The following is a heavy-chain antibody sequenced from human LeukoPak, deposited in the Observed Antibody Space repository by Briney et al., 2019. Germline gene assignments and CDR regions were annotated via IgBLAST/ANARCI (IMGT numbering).Heavy chain of an antibody. CDR1: GFTFSRSA. Sequence: PGRSLRFSCAASGFTFSRSAVHWVRQAPGKGLEWVAVISHDGSNTDYTDSVKGRFTISRDNSKNTLYLQMNSLRAEDTAVYYCAKEMKPWMHFDYWGQGTLVTISS. J-gene: IGHJ4*02. CDR2: ISHDGSNT. V-gene: IGHV3-30*18. CDR3: AKEMKPWMHFDY. D-gene: IGHD5-12*01.